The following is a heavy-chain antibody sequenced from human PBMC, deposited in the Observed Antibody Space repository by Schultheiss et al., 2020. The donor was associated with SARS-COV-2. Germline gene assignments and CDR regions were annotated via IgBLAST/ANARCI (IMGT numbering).Heavy chain of an antibody. V-gene: IGHV3-48*02. J-gene: IGHJ6*02. CDR3: AREATKFYGMDV. CDR2: ISSSGTSI. CDR1: GFTFSSYG. Sequence: GGSLRLSCAASGFTFSSYGMHWVRQAPGKGLEWVAGISSSGTSIYYADSVKGRFTTSRDNAKNSLYLQMNSLRDEETAVYYCAREATKFYGMDVWGQGTTVTVSS. D-gene: IGHD1-26*01.